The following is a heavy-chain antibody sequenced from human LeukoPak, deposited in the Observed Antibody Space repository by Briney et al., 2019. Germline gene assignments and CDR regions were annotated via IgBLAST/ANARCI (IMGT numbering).Heavy chain of an antibody. CDR3: ARVRGEDIVVVPAAILATRSWYYYMDV. D-gene: IGHD2-2*02. V-gene: IGHV4-38-2*02. CDR2: IYHSGST. Sequence: SETLSLTCTVSGYSISSGYYWGWIRQPPGKGLEWIGSIYHSGSTYYNPSLKGRVTISVDTSKNQFSLKLSSVTAADTAVYYCARVRGEDIVVVPAAILATRSWYYYMDVWGKGTTVTVSS. CDR1: GYSISSGYY. J-gene: IGHJ6*03.